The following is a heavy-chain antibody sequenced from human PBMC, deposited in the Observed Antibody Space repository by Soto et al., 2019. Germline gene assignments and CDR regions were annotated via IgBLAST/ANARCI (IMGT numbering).Heavy chain of an antibody. Sequence: SQTLSLTCSVCGGSVRSGSYYWTRIRQPPGQGLEWIGYIYQSGTTNYNASPKSRGTISIDTSKNQFFLKLNSVTAADTAVYYCARDSSGRHDYWGKGTLVTVSS. CDR3: ARDSSGRHDY. J-gene: IGHJ4*02. CDR1: GGSVRSGSYY. V-gene: IGHV4-61*01. D-gene: IGHD3-22*01. CDR2: IYQSGTT.